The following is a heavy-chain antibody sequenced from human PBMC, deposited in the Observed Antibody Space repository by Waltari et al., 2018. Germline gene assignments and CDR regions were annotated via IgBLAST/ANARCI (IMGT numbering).Heavy chain of an antibody. D-gene: IGHD6-19*01. CDR1: GGTFSRYA. J-gene: IGHJ2*01. CDR2: TILIFGTA. Sequence: VKPVLSGAEVKKPGSSVKVSCKASGGTFSRYAISGVRQAPGPGLEWTGGTILIFGTAHYAQKCQSMATTTSVKSTSTAYMELGILYSEDTSVYYCAGRQLLSHGNWYFDLWGRGTLVTVSS. V-gene: IGHV1-69*14. CDR3: AGRQLLSHGNWYFDL.